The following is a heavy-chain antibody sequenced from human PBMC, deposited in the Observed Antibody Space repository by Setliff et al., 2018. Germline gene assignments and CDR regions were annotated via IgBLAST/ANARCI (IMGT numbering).Heavy chain of an antibody. Sequence: PSETLSLTCTVSGGSISSYYWSWIRQPPWKGLEWIGYIYTSGSTNYNPSLKSRVTISLDTSKNQFSLKLSSVAAADTAVYYCARGFDVCGGGACYTDGPYYFDYWGLGTLVTVSS. J-gene: IGHJ4*02. CDR2: IYTSGST. D-gene: IGHD2-21*02. V-gene: IGHV4-4*08. CDR3: ARGFDVCGGGACYTDGPYYFDY. CDR1: GGSISSYY.